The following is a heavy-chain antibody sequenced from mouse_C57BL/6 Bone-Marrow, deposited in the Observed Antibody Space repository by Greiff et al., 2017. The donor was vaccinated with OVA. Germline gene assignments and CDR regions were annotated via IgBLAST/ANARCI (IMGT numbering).Heavy chain of an antibody. D-gene: IGHD1-1*01. Sequence: EVMLVESGGGLVQPGGSLSLSCAASGFTFTDYYMSWVRQPPGKALEWLGFIRNKANGYTTEYSASVKGRFTISRYNSQSILYLQMNALRADDSATYCCARRTTLLRYYAMDYWGQETSVTVSS. J-gene: IGHJ4*01. CDR2: IRNKANGYTT. CDR1: GFTFTDYY. V-gene: IGHV7-3*01. CDR3: ARRTTLLRYYAMDY.